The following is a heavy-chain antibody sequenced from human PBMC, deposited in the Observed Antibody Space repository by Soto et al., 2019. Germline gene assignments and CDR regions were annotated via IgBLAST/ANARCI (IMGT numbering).Heavy chain of an antibody. D-gene: IGHD3-3*01. J-gene: IGHJ3*02. V-gene: IGHV1-18*01. Sequence: ASVKVSCKASGYTFTSYGISWVRQAPGQGLEWMGWISAYNGNTNYAQKLQGRVTMTTDTSTSTAYMELRSLRSDDTAVYYCARVNVLRFLEWLKIGAFDIWGQGTMVTVSS. CDR3: ARVNVLRFLEWLKIGAFDI. CDR1: GYTFTSYG. CDR2: ISAYNGNT.